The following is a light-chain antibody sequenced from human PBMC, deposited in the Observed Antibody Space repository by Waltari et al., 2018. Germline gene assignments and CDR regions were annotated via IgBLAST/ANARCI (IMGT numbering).Light chain of an antibody. CDR3: SSRNGRENDVI. CDR2: GKD. Sequence: SFELTQDTAVSVALGQTVRLTCQGDSLTPSYASWYQLKPGQAPRLGMYGKDKRPSGIPDRISGYSSGTTSSLTITGAQAEDEADYYCSSRNGRENDVIFAGGTKLTVL. J-gene: IGLJ2*01. CDR1: SLTPSY. V-gene: IGLV3-19*01.